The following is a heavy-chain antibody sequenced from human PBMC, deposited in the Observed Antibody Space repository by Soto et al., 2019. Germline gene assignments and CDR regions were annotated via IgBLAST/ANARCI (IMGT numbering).Heavy chain of an antibody. Sequence: QVQLVQSGAEVKKPGASVKVSCKASGYNFMRYGFTWVRQAPGQGLEWMGWINVDNGETKYPQKIQGRVTMTRDTSTSLVYMELRSLTSDDTAVYYCARWISGGYSDWFDPWGHGTLVTVSS. J-gene: IGHJ5*02. CDR2: INVDNGET. V-gene: IGHV1-18*04. CDR3: ARWISGGYSDWFDP. CDR1: GYNFMRYG. D-gene: IGHD1-26*01.